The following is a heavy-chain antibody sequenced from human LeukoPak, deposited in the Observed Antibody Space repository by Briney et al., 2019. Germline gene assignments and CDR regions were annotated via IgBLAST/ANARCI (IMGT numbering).Heavy chain of an antibody. CDR1: DYSISNAYY. J-gene: IGHJ3*02. CDR3: ARGLYCSSTSCYGAFDI. Sequence: SETLSLTXAVSDYSISNAYYWGWMRHPPGKGLEWIGYIYYSGSTNYNPSLKSRVTISVDTSKNQFSLRLSSVTAADTAVYYCARGLYCSSTSCYGAFDIWGQGTMVTVSS. CDR2: IYYSGST. D-gene: IGHD2-2*01. V-gene: IGHV4-59*01.